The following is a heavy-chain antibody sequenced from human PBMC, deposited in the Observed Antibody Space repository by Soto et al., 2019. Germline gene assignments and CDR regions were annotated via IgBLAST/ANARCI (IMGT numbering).Heavy chain of an antibody. Sequence: QVTLKESGPVLVKPTEPLTLTCTVSGFSLSNAKMGVSWIRQPPGKALEWLAHIFSNDEKSYSTSLKSRLTISKDTSKSQVVLTMANMDPVDTATYYCARLGGTGSYYEAYDAFDLWGQGTLVTVSS. V-gene: IGHV2-26*01. CDR1: GFSLSNAKMG. J-gene: IGHJ3*01. D-gene: IGHD1-26*01. CDR3: ARLGGTGSYYEAYDAFDL. CDR2: IFSNDEK.